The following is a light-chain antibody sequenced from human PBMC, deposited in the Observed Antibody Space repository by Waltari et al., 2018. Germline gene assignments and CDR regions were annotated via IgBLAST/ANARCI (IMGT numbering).Light chain of an antibody. Sequence: QSALTQPASVSGSPGQSITISCTGTSSDVGSYDLVSWYQQHPGKAPKLMIYEVYKRPSGFSNRFSGSKACNTASLTISGLQAEDEADYYCCSYAGSSTFTFGGGTKLTVL. J-gene: IGLJ2*01. CDR2: EVY. V-gene: IGLV2-23*02. CDR1: SSDVGSYDL. CDR3: CSYAGSSTFT.